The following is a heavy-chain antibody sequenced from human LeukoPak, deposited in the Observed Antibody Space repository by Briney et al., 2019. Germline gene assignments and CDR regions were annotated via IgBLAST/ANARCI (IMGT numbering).Heavy chain of an antibody. J-gene: IGHJ4*02. CDR1: GFKFSYYW. CDR2: IKESGSEK. Sequence: GGSLRLSCAASGFKFSYYWMTWVRQAPGKGLEWLANIKESGSEKYYVDSAKGRFTISRDNADDLVYLQMNSLRVEDTAVYYCARGWGEKGRCRGGTCNNPQFDCWGQGILVTVSS. D-gene: IGHD2-15*01. V-gene: IGHV3-7*01. CDR3: ARGWGEKGRCRGGTCNNPQFDC.